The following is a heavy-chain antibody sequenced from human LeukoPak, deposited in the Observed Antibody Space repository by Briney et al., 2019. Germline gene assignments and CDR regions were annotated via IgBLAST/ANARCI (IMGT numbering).Heavy chain of an antibody. V-gene: IGHV3-64*01. CDR2: ISSNGGST. J-gene: IGHJ4*02. D-gene: IGHD2-8*01. CDR1: GFTFSSYA. Sequence: PGGSLRLSCAASGFTFSSYAMHWVRQAPGKGLEYVSAISSNGGSTYYANSVKGRFTISRDNSKNTLYLQMGSLRAEDMAVYYCARGRGYCTNGVCGGSGDSDYWGQGTLVTVSS. CDR3: ARGRGYCTNGVCGGSGDSDY.